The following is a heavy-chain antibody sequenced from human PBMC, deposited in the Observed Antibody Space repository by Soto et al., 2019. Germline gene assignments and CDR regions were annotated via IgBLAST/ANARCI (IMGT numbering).Heavy chain of an antibody. CDR1: GGTFSTFG. CDR3: AKSAPMDAGDKYYYDF. CDR2: IIPFFGTA. Sequence: GASVKVSCKASGGTFSTFGISWVRQAPGQGLEWMGGIIPFFGTARYSQKFEDRITITADESTNTVYMDVRSLTSEDTAIYYCAKSAPMDAGDKYYYDFWGQGALVTVSS. J-gene: IGHJ4*02. V-gene: IGHV1-69*13. D-gene: IGHD4-17*01.